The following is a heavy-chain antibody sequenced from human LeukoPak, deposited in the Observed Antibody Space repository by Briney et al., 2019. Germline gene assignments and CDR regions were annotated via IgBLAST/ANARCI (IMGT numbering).Heavy chain of an antibody. V-gene: IGHV1-2*02. J-gene: IGHJ6*03. D-gene: IGHD1-26*01. CDR2: INPNSGGT. CDR3: ARVLRVGGATTYYYYYMDV. CDR1: GYTFTGYY. Sequence: ASVKVSCKASGYTFTGYYMHWVRQAPGQGLEWMGWINPNSGGTNYAQKFQGRVTMTRDTSISTAYMELSRLRSDDTAVYYCARVLRVGGATTYYYYYMDVWGKGTTVTVSS.